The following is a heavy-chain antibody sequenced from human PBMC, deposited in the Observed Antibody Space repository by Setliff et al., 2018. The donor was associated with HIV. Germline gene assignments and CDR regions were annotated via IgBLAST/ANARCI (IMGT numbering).Heavy chain of an antibody. J-gene: IGHJ6*02. CDR3: ASSITVAGGRSFYYHAMDV. D-gene: IGHD1-20*01. V-gene: IGHV5-51*01. CDR1: GYSFTSYW. Sequence: GESLKISCKASGYSFTSYWIGWVRQMPGKGLEWMGIINPGDSDIRYSPSFRGQVTISVDKSINTAYLQWSSLKASDTAMYYCASSITVAGGRSFYYHAMDVWGQGTTVTVSS. CDR2: INPGDSDI.